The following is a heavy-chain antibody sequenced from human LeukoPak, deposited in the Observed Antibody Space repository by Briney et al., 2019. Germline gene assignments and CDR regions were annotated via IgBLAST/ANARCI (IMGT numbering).Heavy chain of an antibody. CDR2: IHIGAST. V-gene: IGHV3-66*01. Sequence: GRSLRLSCAASGFTVSCKHMNWVRQAPGKGLEWVSFIHIGASTYYADSVKGRFTISRDNSKNTLYLQMNSLRAEDTAVYYCARSRDRDYSNSYWGQGTLVTVSS. D-gene: IGHD4-11*01. CDR3: ARSRDRDYSNSY. CDR1: GFTVSCKH. J-gene: IGHJ4*02.